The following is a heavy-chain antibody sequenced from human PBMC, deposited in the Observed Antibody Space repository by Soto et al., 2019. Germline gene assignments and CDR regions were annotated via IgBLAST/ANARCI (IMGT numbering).Heavy chain of an antibody. CDR1: GFTVTSNY. CDR2: IYSDGST. Sequence: EVQLVESGGGLVQPGGSLRLSCAASGFTVTSNYMSWVRQAPGKGLEWVSVIYSDGSTYYADSVKDRFTISRDNSKNTLYLKVNSLSGEDTAVYYCANQRGGYDRDFDYWGQGTLVTVSS. V-gene: IGHV3-66*01. J-gene: IGHJ4*02. D-gene: IGHD5-12*01. CDR3: ANQRGGYDRDFDY.